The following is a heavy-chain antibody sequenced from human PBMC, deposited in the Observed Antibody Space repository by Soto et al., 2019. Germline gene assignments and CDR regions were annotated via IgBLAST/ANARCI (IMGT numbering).Heavy chain of an antibody. CDR3: ARADGSGWYLEN. D-gene: IGHD6-19*01. CDR1: GFSFSSYG. Sequence: GGSLRLSCVASGFSFSSYGMHWVRQAPGKGLEWVANIWFDGSKKYYADSVKGRFTISRDNSKNTVNLQMNSLRGDDTAVYYCARADGSGWYLENWGQGSLVTVSS. V-gene: IGHV3-33*01. CDR2: IWFDGSKK. J-gene: IGHJ4*02.